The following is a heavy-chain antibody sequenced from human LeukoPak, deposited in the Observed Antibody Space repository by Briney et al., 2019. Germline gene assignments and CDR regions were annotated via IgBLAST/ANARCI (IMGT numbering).Heavy chain of an antibody. Sequence: SETLSLTCTDSGGSISSYYWSWIRQPPGKGLEWIGYIYYSGSTNYNPSLKSRVTISVDTSKNQFSLKLSSVTAADTAVYYCARGSSSWSYFDYWGQGTLVTVSS. CDR2: IYYSGST. D-gene: IGHD6-13*01. CDR1: GGSISSYY. CDR3: ARGSSSWSYFDY. V-gene: IGHV4-59*01. J-gene: IGHJ4*02.